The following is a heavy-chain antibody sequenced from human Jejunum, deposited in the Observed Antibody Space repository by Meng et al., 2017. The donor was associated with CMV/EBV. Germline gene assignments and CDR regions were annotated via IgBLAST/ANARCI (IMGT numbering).Heavy chain of an antibody. CDR1: GFSVSSND. V-gene: IGHV3-66*01. Sequence: EVPLVESGGGVVHPGDSLGLSCSATGFSVSSNDMRWVRQAPGKGLEWVTLIYSGGTTFYADSVKGRFTITRDNSKNVLYLQMTSVRAEDTALYRCVGNLGYTYGLVSWGQGTLVTVSS. J-gene: IGHJ5*02. CDR3: VGNLGYTYGLVS. CDR2: IYSGGTT. D-gene: IGHD5-18*01.